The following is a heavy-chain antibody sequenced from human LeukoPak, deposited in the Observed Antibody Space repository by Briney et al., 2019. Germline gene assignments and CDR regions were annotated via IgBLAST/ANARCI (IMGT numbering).Heavy chain of an antibody. CDR3: ARSSIIAAAGPYYFDY. J-gene: IGHJ4*02. Sequence: SVKVSCKASGGTFSSYAISWVRQAPGQGLEWMGGIIPIFGTANYAQKFQGSVTITADKSTTTAYMELSSLRSEDTAVYYCARSSIIAAAGPYYFDYWGQGTLVTVSS. V-gene: IGHV1-69*06. D-gene: IGHD6-13*01. CDR2: IIPIFGTA. CDR1: GGTFSSYA.